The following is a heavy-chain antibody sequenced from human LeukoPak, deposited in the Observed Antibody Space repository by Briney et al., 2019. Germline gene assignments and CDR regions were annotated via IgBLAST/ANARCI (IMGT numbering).Heavy chain of an antibody. V-gene: IGHV3-23*01. J-gene: IGHJ6*02. CDR2: ISGSGGST. CDR1: GFTFSSYA. D-gene: IGHD6-6*01. CDR3: AKVLSPSGSSDYYYYGMDV. Sequence: GGSLRLSCAASGFTFSSYAMSWVRQAPGKGLEWVSAISGSGGSTYYADSVKGRFTISRDNSKNTLYLQMNSLRAEDTAVYYCAKVLSPSGSSDYYYYGMDVWGQGTTVTVSS.